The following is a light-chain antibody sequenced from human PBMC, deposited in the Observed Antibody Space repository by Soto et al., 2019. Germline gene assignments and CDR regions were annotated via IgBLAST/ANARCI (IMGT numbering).Light chain of an antibody. J-gene: IGKJ1*01. CDR1: QTISSDY. V-gene: IGKV3-20*01. Sequence: IILTHSLATLSLYPGERATISGLASQTISSDYFARYQQTPGQAPRLIIYGISSRATGIPDRFSGSGSGTDFTLTISRLEPEDSAVYYCEQYGSSPRTFGQGTMVDIK. CDR3: EQYGSSPRT. CDR2: GIS.